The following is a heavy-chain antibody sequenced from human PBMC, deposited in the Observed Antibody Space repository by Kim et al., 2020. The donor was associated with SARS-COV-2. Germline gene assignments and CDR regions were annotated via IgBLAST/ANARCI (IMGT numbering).Heavy chain of an antibody. CDR1: GFPFNLYW. D-gene: IGHD6-13*01. Sequence: GGSLRLSCAASGFPFNLYWMSWVRQAPGKGLEWVANVKQDGSEKYYVDPVKGRFTISRDYAKSSLFLQMDSVRAEDTAVYYCTKERLSSSWYRYAFDIWG. CDR3: TKERLSSSWYRYAFDI. CDR2: VKQDGSEK. V-gene: IGHV3-7*03. J-gene: IGHJ3*02.